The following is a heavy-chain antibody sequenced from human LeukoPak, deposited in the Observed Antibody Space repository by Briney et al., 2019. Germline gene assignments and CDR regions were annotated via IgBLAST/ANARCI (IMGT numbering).Heavy chain of an antibody. V-gene: IGHV3-13*01. CDR1: GFTFSNYD. CDR2: IAIGGGT. J-gene: IGHJ3*02. CDR3: ASAHVGAGLAFDI. Sequence: GGSLRLSCAASGFTFSNYDMRWVRQPTGKGLEWVAAIAIGGGTYYQASVEGRFTISGETSRNSFFLQRSGRGAGATAVYYCASAHVGAGLAFDIWGPGTMVTASS. D-gene: IGHD1-26*01.